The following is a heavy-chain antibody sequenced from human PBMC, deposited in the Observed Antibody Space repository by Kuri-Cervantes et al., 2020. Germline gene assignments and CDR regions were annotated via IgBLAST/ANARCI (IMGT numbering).Heavy chain of an antibody. V-gene: IGHV4-30-4*01. CDR2: IYYSGST. CDR1: GGSISSGDYY. D-gene: IGHD4-17*01. CDR3: ASMTTGNFDY. J-gene: IGHJ4*02. Sequence: SETLSLTCTVSGGSISSGDYYWSWIRQPPGKGLEWIGYIYYSGSTCYNPSLKSRVTISVDTSKNQFSLKLSSVTAADTAVYYCASMTTGNFDYWGQGTLVTVSS.